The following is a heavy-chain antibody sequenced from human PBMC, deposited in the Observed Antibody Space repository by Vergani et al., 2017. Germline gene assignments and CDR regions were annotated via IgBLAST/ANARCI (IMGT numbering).Heavy chain of an antibody. V-gene: IGHV4-34*01. J-gene: IGHJ6*03. CDR2: INHSGST. CDR3: ARGKRDIVVVPAARGVDYYYMDV. Sequence: QLQLQESGPGLVKPSETLSLTCAVYGGSFSGYYWSWIRQPPGKGLEWIGEINHSGSTNYNPSLKSRVTISVDTSKNQFSLKLSSVTAADTAVYYCARGKRDIVVVPAARGVDYYYMDVWGKGTTVTVSS. CDR1: GGSFSGYY. D-gene: IGHD2-2*01.